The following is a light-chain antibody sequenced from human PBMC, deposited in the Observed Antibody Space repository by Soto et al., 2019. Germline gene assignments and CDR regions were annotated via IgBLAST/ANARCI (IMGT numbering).Light chain of an antibody. J-gene: IGLJ2*01. CDR2: DVS. V-gene: IGLV2-11*01. Sequence: QSALTQPRSVSGSPGQSVTISCTGTSSDVGTYNYVSWYQHHPGKAPKLIIYDVSKRPSGVPDRFSGSKSDNTASLTISGLQAEDEADYYCCSYVGSYTLVFGGGTQLTVL. CDR3: CSYVGSYTLV. CDR1: SSDVGTYNY.